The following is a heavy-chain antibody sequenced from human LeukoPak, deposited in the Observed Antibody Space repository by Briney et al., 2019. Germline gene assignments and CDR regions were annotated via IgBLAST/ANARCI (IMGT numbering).Heavy chain of an antibody. J-gene: IGHJ4*02. V-gene: IGHV3-23*01. CDR3: ARDLRLPDIVVVVAATLPGY. CDR2: ISGSGGST. Sequence: PGGSLRLSCAASGFTFSSYAMSWVRQAPGKGLEWVSVISGSGGSTYHAGSVQGRFTISRDNSKNTLYLQMNSLRAEDTAVYYCARDLRLPDIVVVVAATLPGYWGQGTLVTVSS. D-gene: IGHD2-15*01. CDR1: GFTFSSYA.